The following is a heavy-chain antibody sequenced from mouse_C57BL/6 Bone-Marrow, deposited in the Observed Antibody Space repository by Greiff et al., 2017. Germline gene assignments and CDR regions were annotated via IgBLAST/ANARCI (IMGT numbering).Heavy chain of an antibody. J-gene: IGHJ2*01. CDR2: IRLKSDNYAT. V-gene: IGHV6-3*01. CDR1: GFTFSNYW. CDR3: TGGSNPFDY. D-gene: IGHD1-1*01. Sequence: EVQLQESGGGLVQPGGSMKLSCVASGFTFSNYWMNWVRQSPEKGLEWVAQIRLKSDNYATHYAESVKGRFTISRDDSKSSVYLQMNNLRAEDTGIYYCTGGSNPFDYWGQGTTLTVSS.